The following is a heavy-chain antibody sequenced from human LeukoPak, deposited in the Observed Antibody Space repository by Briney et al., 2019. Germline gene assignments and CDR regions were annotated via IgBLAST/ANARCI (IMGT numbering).Heavy chain of an antibody. D-gene: IGHD1-26*01. Sequence: GASVQVSCKASGYTFTGYYMHWVRQAPGQGLEWMGWINPNSGGTNYAQKFQGRVTMTRDTSISTAYMELSRLRSDDTAVYYCATAGAAGWELGAFDIWGQGTMVTVSS. CDR3: ATAGAAGWELGAFDI. CDR1: GYTFTGYY. V-gene: IGHV1-2*02. CDR2: INPNSGGT. J-gene: IGHJ3*02.